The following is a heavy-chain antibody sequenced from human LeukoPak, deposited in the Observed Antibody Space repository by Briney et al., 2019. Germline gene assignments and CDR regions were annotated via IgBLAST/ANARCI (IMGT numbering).Heavy chain of an antibody. CDR3: ARGVGSGDDAFDI. Sequence: PSETLSLTCTVSGGSISSSSYYWGWIRQPPGKGLEWIGSIYYSGSTYYNPSLKSRVTISVDTSKNQFSLKLSSVTAADTAVYYCARGVGSGDDAFDIWGQGTMVTVSS. J-gene: IGHJ3*02. CDR2: IYYSGST. CDR1: GGSISSSSYY. D-gene: IGHD2-2*01. V-gene: IGHV4-39*07.